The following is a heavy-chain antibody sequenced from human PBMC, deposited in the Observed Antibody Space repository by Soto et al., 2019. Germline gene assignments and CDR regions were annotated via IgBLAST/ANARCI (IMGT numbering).Heavy chain of an antibody. V-gene: IGHV3-7*05. CDR3: SRGRWGLRVGADF. CDR2: INEDGTEK. CDR1: GFTFSTYW. Sequence: EMQLVESGGGLVQPGGSLRLSCAASGFTFSTYWMSWVRQAPGKGLEWVANINEDGTEKYYVDSMKGRFTISRDNAYNSLYLQMNNLRVEDTAVYYFSRGRWGLRVGADFWGQGTLVTVSP. D-gene: IGHD1-26*01. J-gene: IGHJ4*02.